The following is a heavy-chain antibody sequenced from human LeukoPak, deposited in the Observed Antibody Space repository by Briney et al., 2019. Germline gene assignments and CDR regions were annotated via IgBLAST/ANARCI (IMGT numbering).Heavy chain of an antibody. CDR1: GYSISSGYY. CDR2: IYHSGST. V-gene: IGHV4-38-2*02. J-gene: IGHJ4*02. Sequence: SETLSLTCTVSGYSISSGYYWGWIRQPPEKGLEWIGSIYHSGSTYYNPSLQSRVTISVDTSKNLFSLKLSSVTAADTAVYYCARGDIAAIPDYWGQGTLVTVSS. D-gene: IGHD2-15*01. CDR3: ARGDIAAIPDY.